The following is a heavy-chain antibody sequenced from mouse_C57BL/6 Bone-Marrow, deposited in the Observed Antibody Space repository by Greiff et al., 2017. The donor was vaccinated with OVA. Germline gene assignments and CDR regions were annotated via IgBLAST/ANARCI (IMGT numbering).Heavy chain of an antibody. CDR2: INPSTGGT. CDR1: GYSFTGYY. V-gene: IGHV1-42*01. J-gene: IGHJ2*01. Sequence: EVQLQQSGPELVKPGASVKISCKASGYSFTGYYMNWVKQSPEKSLEWIGEINPSTGGTTYNQKFKAKATLTVDKSSSTAYMQLKSLTSEDSAVYYCARRTTVVATDYWGQGTTLTVSS. CDR3: ARRTTVVATDY. D-gene: IGHD1-1*01.